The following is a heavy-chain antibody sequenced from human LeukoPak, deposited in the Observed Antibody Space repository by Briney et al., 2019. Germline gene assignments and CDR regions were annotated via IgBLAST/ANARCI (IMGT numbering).Heavy chain of an antibody. CDR1: GFTFSSYS. Sequence: GGSLRLSCAASGFTFSSYSMNWVRQAPGKGLEWVSSISSSSSYINYADSVKGRFTISRDNAKKSLYLQMNSLRAEDTAVYYCARVDFGLGGAEWYFDLWGRGTLVTVSS. D-gene: IGHD3/OR15-3a*01. V-gene: IGHV3-21*01. J-gene: IGHJ2*01. CDR2: ISSSSSYI. CDR3: ARVDFGLGGAEWYFDL.